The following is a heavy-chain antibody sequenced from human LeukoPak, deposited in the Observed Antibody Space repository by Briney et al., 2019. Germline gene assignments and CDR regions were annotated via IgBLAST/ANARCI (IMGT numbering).Heavy chain of an antibody. J-gene: IGHJ5*02. D-gene: IGHD3-10*01. V-gene: IGHV3-30*02. Sequence: GGSLRLSCAASGFTFSSYGMHWVRQAPGKGLEWVAFIRYDGSNKYYADSVKGRLTISRDNSKNTLYLQMNSLRAEDTAVYYCAKDLTSGSYLSTFDPWGQGTLVTVSS. CDR3: AKDLTSGSYLSTFDP. CDR2: IRYDGSNK. CDR1: GFTFSSYG.